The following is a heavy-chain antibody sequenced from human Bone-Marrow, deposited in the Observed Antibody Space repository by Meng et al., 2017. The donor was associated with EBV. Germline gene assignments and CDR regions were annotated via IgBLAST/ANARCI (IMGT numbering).Heavy chain of an antibody. Sequence: QVQLHQGGAGLLKPSETLSLPCAVYGGSFSGYYWSWIRQPPGKGLEWIGEINHSGSTNYNPSLKSRVTISVDTSKNQFSLKLSSVTAADTAVYYCARGLIRQLVRRIRGGNWFDPWGQGTLVTVSS. J-gene: IGHJ5*02. CDR1: GGSFSGYY. D-gene: IGHD1-1*01. CDR2: INHSGST. V-gene: IGHV4-34*01. CDR3: ARGLIRQLVRRIRGGNWFDP.